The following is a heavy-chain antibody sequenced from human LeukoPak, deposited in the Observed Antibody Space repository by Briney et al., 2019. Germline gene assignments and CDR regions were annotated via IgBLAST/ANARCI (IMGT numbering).Heavy chain of an antibody. CDR3: ARETGTVPFHNVLTGRQDFYYYYIDV. Sequence: SVNVSCKAVGDTFSIYGISWVRQAPGQGLEWMGGIIPISGAAENTQKFQGRVRITADEPTTTAYLELTSLTSEDTAVYYVARETGTVPFHNVLTGRQDFYYYYIDVWGKGTTVTVSS. V-gene: IGHV1-69*13. CDR1: GDTFSIYG. D-gene: IGHD3-9*01. J-gene: IGHJ6*03. CDR2: IIPISGAA.